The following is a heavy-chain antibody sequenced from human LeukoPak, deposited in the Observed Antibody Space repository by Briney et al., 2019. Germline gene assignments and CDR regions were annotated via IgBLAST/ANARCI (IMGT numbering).Heavy chain of an antibody. D-gene: IGHD2-2*01. CDR3: ATWDRYCSSTSCLFDY. Sequence: ASVKVSCKASGYTLTSYGISWVRQAPGQGLEWMGWISAYNGNTNYAQKLQGRVTMTTDTSTSTAYMELRSLRSDDTAVYYCATWDRYCSSTSCLFDYWGQGTLVTVSS. CDR2: ISAYNGNT. V-gene: IGHV1-18*01. CDR1: GYTLTSYG. J-gene: IGHJ4*02.